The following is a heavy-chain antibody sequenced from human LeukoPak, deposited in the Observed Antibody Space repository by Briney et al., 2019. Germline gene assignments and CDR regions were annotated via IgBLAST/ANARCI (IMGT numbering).Heavy chain of an antibody. CDR1: GYTFTRYI. V-gene: IGHV1-3*01. CDR3: ARGRDISSSWYFDY. Sequence: ASVKVSCKSSGYTFTRYIMHWVRQAPGQRLEWMGWFNAGNGNTKYSQKFQGRVTITRDTSASTAYMDLSSLRSEDTAVYYCARGRDISSSWYFDYWGQGTLVTVSS. CDR2: FNAGNGNT. J-gene: IGHJ4*02. D-gene: IGHD6-13*01.